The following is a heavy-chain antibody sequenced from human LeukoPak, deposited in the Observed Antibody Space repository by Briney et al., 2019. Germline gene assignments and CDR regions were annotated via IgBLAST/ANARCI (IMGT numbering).Heavy chain of an antibody. CDR2: INVYNGDT. V-gene: IGHV1-18*03. Sequence: ASVKVSCKASGYTFTSYGISWVGQAPGQGLEWMGWINVYNGDTNYTPKLQGRVTMTTDTSTSEAYMELRSLTSYDVAVYYCARDNTNGSRPEDGDYYYGMDVWGQGTTVTVSS. CDR1: GYTFTSYG. D-gene: IGHD2-8*01. J-gene: IGHJ6*02. CDR3: ARDNTNGSRPEDGDYYYGMDV.